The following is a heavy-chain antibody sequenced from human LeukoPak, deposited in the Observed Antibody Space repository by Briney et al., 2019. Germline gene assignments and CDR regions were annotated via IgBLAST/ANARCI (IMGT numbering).Heavy chain of an antibody. Sequence: GGSLRLSCAASGFTFSSYAMSWVRQAPGKGLEWVANIKQDGSEKYYVDSVKGRFTISRDNAKNSLYLQMNSLRAEDTAVYYCAREGYGDYGDYWGQGTLVTVSS. CDR2: IKQDGSEK. D-gene: IGHD4-17*01. V-gene: IGHV3-7*01. CDR1: GFTFSSYA. J-gene: IGHJ4*02. CDR3: AREGYGDYGDY.